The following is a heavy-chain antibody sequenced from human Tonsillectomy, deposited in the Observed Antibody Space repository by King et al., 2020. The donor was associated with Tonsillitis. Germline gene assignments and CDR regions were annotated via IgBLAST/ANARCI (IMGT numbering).Heavy chain of an antibody. CDR1: GGTFSTYA. CDR2: IIPIFGRA. D-gene: IGHD3-22*01. J-gene: IGHJ3*02. V-gene: IGHV1-69*01. Sequence: QLVQSGAEVKKPGSSVKVSCKASGGTFSTYAVRWVRQAPGQGLEWMGGIIPIFGRANYAQKFQGRLTITADESTGTAYMELSSLRSEDTAVYYCARPYDNNAFDIWGQGTRVTVSS. CDR3: ARPYDNNAFDI.